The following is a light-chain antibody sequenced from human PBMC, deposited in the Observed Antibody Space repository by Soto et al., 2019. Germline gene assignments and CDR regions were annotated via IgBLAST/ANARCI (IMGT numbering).Light chain of an antibody. J-gene: IGKJ1*01. Sequence: ETVWAQALAPGLCFPEKCAPHSGGATVSGVSNYLAWYQLKPGQAPRLLIYDASSRATGIPDRFSGSGSGTDFTLTISRLEPEDFAVYYCQQYGSSPWTFGQGTKVDIK. CDR2: DAS. V-gene: IGKV3-20*01. CDR1: VSGVSNY. CDR3: QQYGSSPWT.